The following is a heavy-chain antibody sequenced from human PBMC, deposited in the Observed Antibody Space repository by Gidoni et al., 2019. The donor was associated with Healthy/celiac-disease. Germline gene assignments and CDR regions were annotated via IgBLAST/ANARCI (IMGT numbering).Heavy chain of an antibody. D-gene: IGHD4-17*01. V-gene: IGHV1-69*06. CDR2: IIPIFGTA. J-gene: IGHJ4*02. Sequence: QVQLVQSGAEVTKHGSSMKVSCQASGGTFSSYAISWVRQAPGQGLEWMGGIIPIFGTANYAQKVQGRVTITADKSTSTAYMELSSLRSEDTAVYYCARDPPTTTVITVGDYWGQGTLVTVSS. CDR1: GGTFSSYA. CDR3: ARDPPTTTVITVGDY.